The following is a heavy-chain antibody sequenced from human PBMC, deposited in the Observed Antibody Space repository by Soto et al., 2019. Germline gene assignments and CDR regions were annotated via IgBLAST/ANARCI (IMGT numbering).Heavy chain of an antibody. V-gene: IGHV5-51*01. CDR2: IYPGDSDT. CDR3: ARQDCSGGSCYSLGYSSGMDV. J-gene: IGHJ6*02. CDR1: SFNSYW. Sequence: SFNSYWIGWVRQMPGKRLEWMGIIYPGDSDTRYSPSFQGQVTISADKSISTAYLQWSSLKASDTAMYYCARQDCSGGSCYSLGYSSGMDVWGQGTLVTVSS. D-gene: IGHD2-15*01.